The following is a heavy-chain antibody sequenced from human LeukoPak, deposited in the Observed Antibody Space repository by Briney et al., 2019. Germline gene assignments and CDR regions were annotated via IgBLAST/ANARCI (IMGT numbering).Heavy chain of an antibody. CDR2: THYSGTG. D-gene: IGHD3-22*01. V-gene: IGHV4-59*01. J-gene: IGHJ4*02. CDR1: VGPIIASY. Sequence: SETLSLTCAVSVGPIIASYWSWIRQPPGKGLEWIGYTHYSGTGNYNPSLKSRVTISIDTSKNRFSLRLTSVSAADTAVYYCARVRFYDTTGYSTSYYLDYWGQGALVTVSS. CDR3: ARVRFYDTTGYSTSYYLDY.